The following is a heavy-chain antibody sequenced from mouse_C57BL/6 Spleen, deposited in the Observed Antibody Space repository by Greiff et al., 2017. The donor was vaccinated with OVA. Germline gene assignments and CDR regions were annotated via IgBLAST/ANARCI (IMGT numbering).Heavy chain of an antibody. Sequence: DVQLQESVPELVKPGASVKISCKASGYSFTGYYMNWVKQSPEKGLEWIGEINPSTGGTTYNQKFKAKATLTVDKSSSTAYMQLKSLTSEDSAVYYCAKGDYNYTYVDYWGQGTTLTVSS. CDR2: INPSTGGT. V-gene: IGHV1-42*01. CDR3: AKGDYNYTYVDY. J-gene: IGHJ2*01. D-gene: IGHD2-12*01. CDR1: GYSFTGYY.